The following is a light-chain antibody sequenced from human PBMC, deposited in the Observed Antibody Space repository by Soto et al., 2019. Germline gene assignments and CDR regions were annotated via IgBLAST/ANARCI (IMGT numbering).Light chain of an antibody. CDR3: QQTNSFPLT. Sequence: DIQMTQSPSSVSASVGDTVAITCRASQGVSSRLAWYQQKPGTAPKVLISVASSLQSGVPSRFSGSGSGTDFTHTISSPQPEDFATYYCQQTNSFPLTFGGGTKVESK. CDR1: QGVSSR. J-gene: IGKJ4*02. V-gene: IGKV1-12*01. CDR2: VAS.